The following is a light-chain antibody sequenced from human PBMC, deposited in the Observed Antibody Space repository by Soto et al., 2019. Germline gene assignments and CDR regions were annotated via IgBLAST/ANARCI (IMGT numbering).Light chain of an antibody. J-gene: IGKJ1*01. CDR3: QQYNSYTWT. V-gene: IGKV1-5*01. CDR1: QSISSW. CDR2: HAS. Sequence: DIQMTQSRSTLSASVGGRGTLTCLALQSISSWLAWYEQKPGKAPKLLIYHASSLESGVPSRFSGSGSGTEFTLTISSLPPDDFATYYCQQYNSYTWTFGQGTKVDIK.